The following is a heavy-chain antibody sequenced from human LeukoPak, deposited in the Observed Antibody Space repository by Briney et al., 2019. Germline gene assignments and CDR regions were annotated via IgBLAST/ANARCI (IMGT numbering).Heavy chain of an antibody. J-gene: IGHJ5*02. D-gene: IGHD3-10*01. CDR3: ARGMDYYGSGSYYNSWFDP. CDR1: SGSISSGGYS. Sequence: SETLSLTCAVSSGSISSGGYSWSWIRQPPGKGLEWIGYIYHIGSTYYNPSLKSRVTISIDRSKNQFSVKLSSVTAAATAVYYCARGMDYYGSGSYYNSWFDPWGQGTLVTVSS. CDR2: IYHIGST. V-gene: IGHV4-30-2*01.